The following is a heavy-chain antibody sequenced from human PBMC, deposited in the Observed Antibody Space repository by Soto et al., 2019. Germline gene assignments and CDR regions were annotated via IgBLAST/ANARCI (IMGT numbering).Heavy chain of an antibody. CDR1: GGTFSSYA. V-gene: IGHV1-69*13. D-gene: IGHD6-19*01. CDR3: AYPLAVAGPEDAFDI. J-gene: IGHJ3*02. Sequence: ASVKVSCKGSGGTFSSYAISWVRQAPGQGLEWMGGIIPIFGTANYAQKFQGRVTITADESTSTAYMELSSLRSEDTAVYYCAYPLAVAGPEDAFDIWGQGTMVTVSS. CDR2: IIPIFGTA.